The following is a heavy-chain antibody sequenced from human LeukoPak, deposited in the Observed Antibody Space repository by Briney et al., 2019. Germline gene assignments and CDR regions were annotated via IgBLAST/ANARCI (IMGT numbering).Heavy chain of an antibody. J-gene: IGHJ4*02. CDR2: IGTDGDT. D-gene: IGHD3-22*01. CDR3: ARATSNYYDSSGFDY. Sequence: GGSLRLSCAASGFTFSSYDMHWVRQAPGKGLEWVSAIGTDGDTYYPGSVKGRFTISRENAKNSLYLQMNSLRAGDTAVYYCARATSNYYDSSGFDYWGQGTLVTVSS. CDR1: GFTFSSYD. V-gene: IGHV3-13*01.